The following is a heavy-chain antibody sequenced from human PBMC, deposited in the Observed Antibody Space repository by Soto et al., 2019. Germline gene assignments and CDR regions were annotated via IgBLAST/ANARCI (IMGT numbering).Heavy chain of an antibody. D-gene: IGHD6-13*01. V-gene: IGHV1-18*01. CDR3: ARQQLEFFDY. CDR1: GYTFASYG. J-gene: IGHJ4*02. Sequence: ASVKVSCKASGYTFASYGFTWVRQAPGQGLEWMGWISAYQSNTNYAQKFQGRVTMTTDTSTSTAYMELRTLRSDDTAIYYCARQQLEFFDYWGQGTLVTVSS. CDR2: ISAYQSNT.